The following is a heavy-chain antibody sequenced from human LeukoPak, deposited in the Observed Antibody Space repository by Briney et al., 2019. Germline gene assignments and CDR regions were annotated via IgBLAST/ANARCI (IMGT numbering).Heavy chain of an antibody. CDR3: ARTFWSGYYNYYYGMDV. D-gene: IGHD3-3*01. Sequence: SETLSLTCAVYGGSFSGYYWSWIRQPPGKGLEWIGEINHSGSTNYNPSLKSRVTISVDTSKNQFSLKLSSVTAADTAVYYCARTFWSGYYNYYYGMDVRGQGTTVTVSS. V-gene: IGHV4-34*01. J-gene: IGHJ6*02. CDR1: GGSFSGYY. CDR2: INHSGST.